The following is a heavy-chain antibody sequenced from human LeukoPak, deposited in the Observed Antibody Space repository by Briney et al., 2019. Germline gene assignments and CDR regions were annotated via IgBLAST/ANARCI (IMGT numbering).Heavy chain of an antibody. D-gene: IGHD2-21*02. CDR1: GGSIGNYY. V-gene: IGHV4-59*08. CDR2: IYYSGST. Sequence: SETLSLTCTVSGGSIGNYYWNWIRQPPGKGPEWIGYIYYSGSTNYNPSLKSRVSISVDTSRIQFSLRLDSVTATDTAAYYCTAGFSSYYFNYWGQGTLVTVSS. J-gene: IGHJ4*02. CDR3: TAGFSSYYFNY.